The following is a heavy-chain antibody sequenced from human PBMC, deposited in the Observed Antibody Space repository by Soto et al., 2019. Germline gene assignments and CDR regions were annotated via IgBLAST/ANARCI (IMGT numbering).Heavy chain of an antibody. Sequence: ASVKVSCKASGYTFTGYYMHWVRQAPGQGLEWMGWINPNSGGTNYAQKFQGRVTMTRDTSISTAYMELSRLRSDDTAVYYCARDLELTTVTYYYYHGMDVWGQGTTVTSP. J-gene: IGHJ6*02. CDR1: GYTFTGYY. V-gene: IGHV1-2*02. D-gene: IGHD4-17*01. CDR2: INPNSGGT. CDR3: ARDLELTTVTYYYYHGMDV.